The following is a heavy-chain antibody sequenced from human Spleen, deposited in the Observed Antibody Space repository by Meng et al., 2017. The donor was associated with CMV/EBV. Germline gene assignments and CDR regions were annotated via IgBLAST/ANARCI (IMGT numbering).Heavy chain of an antibody. CDR3: ARHYSGTYGMDV. Sequence: GESLKISCAASGFTFTDYWMTWVRQAPGKGLEWVANIKQDGSEKYYVDSVKGRFTMSRDNAKKSLYLQMNSLRAEDTAMYYCARHYSGTYGMDVWGQGTTVTVSS. CDR1: GFTFTDYW. CDR2: IKQDGSEK. D-gene: IGHD1-1*01. J-gene: IGHJ6*02. V-gene: IGHV3-7*01.